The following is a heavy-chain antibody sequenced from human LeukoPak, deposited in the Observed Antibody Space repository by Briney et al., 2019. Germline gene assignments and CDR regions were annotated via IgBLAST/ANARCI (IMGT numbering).Heavy chain of an antibody. CDR2: IIPIFGTA. Sequence: ASVKVSCMASGGTFSSYAISWVRQAPGQGLEWMGGIIPIFGTANYAQKFQGRVTITADKSTSTAYMELSSLRSEDTAVYYCASNSYGYFYWFDPRGQGTLVTVSS. CDR1: GGTFSSYA. CDR3: ASNSYGYFYWFDP. J-gene: IGHJ5*02. V-gene: IGHV1-69*06. D-gene: IGHD5-18*01.